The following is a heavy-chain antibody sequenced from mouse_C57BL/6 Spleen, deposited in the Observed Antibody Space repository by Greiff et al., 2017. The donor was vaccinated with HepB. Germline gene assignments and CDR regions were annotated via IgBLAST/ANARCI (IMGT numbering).Heavy chain of an antibody. CDR3: ARDPYYSNYLWYFDY. CDR2: INYDGSST. J-gene: IGHJ2*01. D-gene: IGHD2-5*01. CDR1: GFTFSDYY. Sequence: EVQVVESEGGLVQPGSSMKLSCTASGFTFSDYYMAWVRQVPEKGLEWVANINYDGSSTYYLDSLKSRFIISRDNAKNILYLQMSSLKSEDTATYYCARDPYYSNYLWYFDYWGQGTTLTVSS. V-gene: IGHV5-16*01.